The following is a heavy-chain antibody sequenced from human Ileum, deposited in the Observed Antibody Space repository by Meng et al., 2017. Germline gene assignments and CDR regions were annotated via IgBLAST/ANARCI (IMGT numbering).Heavy chain of an antibody. CDR1: VDSVSSNNAA. J-gene: IGHJ4*02. V-gene: IGHV6-1*01. CDR2: TYYRSTWSH. Sequence: SQTLSLTCAISVDSVSSNNAAWNWIRQSPSRGLEWLGRTYYRSTWSHDYAESVRSRLTINADTSKNQFSLQLTSVTPEDTAVYYCATWRYDHWGQGTLVTVSS. CDR3: ATWRYDH.